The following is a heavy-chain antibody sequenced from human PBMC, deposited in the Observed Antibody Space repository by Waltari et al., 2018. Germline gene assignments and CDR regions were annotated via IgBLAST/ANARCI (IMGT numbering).Heavy chain of an antibody. CDR2: IYYSGST. V-gene: IGHV4-59*11. CDR3: ARDRGLYYDFWSGYYQADAFDI. CDR1: GGSISSHY. D-gene: IGHD3-3*01. J-gene: IGHJ3*02. Sequence: QVQLQESGPGLVKPSETLSLTCTVSGGSISSHYWSWIRQPPGKGLEWIGYIYYSGSTNYTPSLKSRVTRSVDTSKNQFSLKLSSVTAADTAVYYCARDRGLYYDFWSGYYQADAFDIWGQGTMVTVSS.